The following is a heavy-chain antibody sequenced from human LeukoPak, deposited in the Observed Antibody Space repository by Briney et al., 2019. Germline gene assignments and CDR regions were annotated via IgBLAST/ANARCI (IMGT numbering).Heavy chain of an antibody. Sequence: TGGSLRLSCAASGFTFSNYGMHWVRQAPGKGLEWVAVISYDGSNKYYTDSVKGRFTISRDNSQNTLYLQMNSLRAEDTAVYYCAKDRTAGYDGLVDYWGQGTLVTVSS. CDR1: GFTFSNYG. J-gene: IGHJ4*02. D-gene: IGHD5-12*01. CDR3: AKDRTAGYDGLVDY. CDR2: ISYDGSNK. V-gene: IGHV3-30*18.